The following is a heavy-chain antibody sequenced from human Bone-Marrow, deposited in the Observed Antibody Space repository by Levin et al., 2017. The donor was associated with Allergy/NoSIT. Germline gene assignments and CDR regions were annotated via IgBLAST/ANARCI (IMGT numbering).Heavy chain of an antibody. D-gene: IGHD6-6*01. CDR2: ISWNSDNI. Sequence: PGGSLRLSCAASGFSFEDYAMHWVRQAPGRGLEWVSGISWNSDNIDYADSVKGRFTISRDNATNSLHLQMNSLRVEDTAFYYCAKLGGISSFYYYYGMGVWGQGTTVTVSS. CDR1: GFSFEDYA. CDR3: AKLGGISSFYYYYGMGV. V-gene: IGHV3-9*01. J-gene: IGHJ6*02.